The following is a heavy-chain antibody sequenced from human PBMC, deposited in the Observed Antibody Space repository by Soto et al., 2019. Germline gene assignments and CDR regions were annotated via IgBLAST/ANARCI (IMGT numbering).Heavy chain of an antibody. CDR2: INPYNGDT. J-gene: IGHJ4*02. V-gene: IGHV1-2*02. CDR1: GYPFTNYY. CDR3: ARDFATLTKDH. Sequence: XSVKVSCKTSGYPFTNYYIHWVRQAPGQGLEWLGLINPYNGDTTYGQKFQGRVTLTRDTSTTTAYMELSSLTSADTAIYFCARDFATLTKDHWGQGTLVTVSS. D-gene: IGHD3-16*01.